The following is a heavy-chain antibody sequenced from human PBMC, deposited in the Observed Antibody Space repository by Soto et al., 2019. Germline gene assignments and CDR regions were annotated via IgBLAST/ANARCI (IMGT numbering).Heavy chain of an antibody. Sequence: SVKVSCKASGGTFSSYAISWVRQAPGQGLEWMGGIIPIFGTANYAQKFQGRVTITADESTSTAYMELSSLRSEDTAVYYCARDRGSNLITQSADFDYWGQGXLVTVSS. D-gene: IGHD2-15*01. CDR1: GGTFSSYA. J-gene: IGHJ4*02. CDR2: IIPIFGTA. CDR3: ARDRGSNLITQSADFDY. V-gene: IGHV1-69*13.